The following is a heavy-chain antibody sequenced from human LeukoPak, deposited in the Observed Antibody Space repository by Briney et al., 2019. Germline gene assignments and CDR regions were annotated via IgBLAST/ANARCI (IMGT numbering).Heavy chain of an antibody. D-gene: IGHD6-13*01. Sequence: PGGSLRLSCAASGFTFSSYSMNWVRQAPGKGLEWVSSISSSSSYIYYADSVKGRFTISRDNAKNSLYLQMNSLRAEDTAAYYCARDQDPYSSSSYFDYWGQGTLVTVSS. CDR3: ARDQDPYSSSSYFDY. CDR1: GFTFSSYS. J-gene: IGHJ4*02. V-gene: IGHV3-21*01. CDR2: ISSSSSYI.